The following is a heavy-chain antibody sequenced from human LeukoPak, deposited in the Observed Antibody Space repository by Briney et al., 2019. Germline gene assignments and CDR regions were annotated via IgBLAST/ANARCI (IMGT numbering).Heavy chain of an antibody. Sequence: GGSLRLSCAASGFTFSSYAMSWVRQAPGKGLEWVSAISGSGGSTDYADSVKGRFTISRDNAKNSLYLQMNSLRVEDTALYYCASDTYYGSGSHHPRRFDYWGQGTLVTVSS. CDR3: ASDTYYGSGSHHPRRFDY. CDR1: GFTFSSYA. J-gene: IGHJ4*02. D-gene: IGHD3-10*01. CDR2: ISGSGGST. V-gene: IGHV3-23*01.